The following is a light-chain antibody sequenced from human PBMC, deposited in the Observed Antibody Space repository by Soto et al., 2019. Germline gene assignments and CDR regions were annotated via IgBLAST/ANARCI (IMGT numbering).Light chain of an antibody. CDR2: DAS. CDR3: QQYNTYAP. J-gene: IGKJ5*01. CDR1: QNIRNL. Sequence: DIQLTQSPSTLSAAVGDSITITCRASQNIRNLLAWYQQKPGKAPKPLIYDASTLKTGVPSRISGSGSGSEFNFTITGLQPDDFATYFCQQYNTYAPFGQGTRLEIK. V-gene: IGKV1-5*01.